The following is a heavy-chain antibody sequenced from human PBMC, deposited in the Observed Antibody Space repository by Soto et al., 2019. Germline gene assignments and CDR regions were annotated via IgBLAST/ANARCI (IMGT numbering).Heavy chain of an antibody. J-gene: IGHJ5*02. D-gene: IGHD3-16*01. V-gene: IGHV4-39*01. Sequence: SETLSLTCTVSGGSITNSSHYWAWIRQPAGEGLEWIGTIYHGGRAYYKLSLKSQVTIAVDTYKNQFSLTMTYVTAAATAVYYCAAYGKSHQLNWIDPWGQGTLVTVSS. CDR2: IYHGGRA. CDR3: AAYGKSHQLNWIDP. CDR1: GGSITNSSHY.